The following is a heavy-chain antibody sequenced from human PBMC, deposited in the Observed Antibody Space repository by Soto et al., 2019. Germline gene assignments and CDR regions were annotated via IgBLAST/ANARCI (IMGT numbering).Heavy chain of an antibody. D-gene: IGHD6-6*01. V-gene: IGHV3-23*01. CDR3: AKRYFWGSSTKTPDDY. CDR2: ISGSGGST. J-gene: IGHJ4*02. CDR1: GFTFSSYA. Sequence: GGSLRLSCAASGFTFSSYAMSWVRQAPGKGLEWVSAISGSGGSTYYADSVKGRFTISRDNSKNTLYLQMNSLRAEDTTVYYCAKRYFWGSSTKTPDDYWGQGTLVTVSS.